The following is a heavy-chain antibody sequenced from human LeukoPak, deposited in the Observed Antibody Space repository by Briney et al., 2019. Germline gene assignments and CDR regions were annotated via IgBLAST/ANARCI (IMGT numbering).Heavy chain of an antibody. CDR2: INPSGGST. V-gene: IGHV1-46*01. Sequence: ASVKVSCKASGYTFTSYYMHWVRQAPGQGLEWMGIINPSGGSTSYAQKFQGRVTMTRDTSTSTVYMELSSLRSEDTAVYYCARDRAGSASHIVVVTAISAHAFDVWGQGTMVTVSS. J-gene: IGHJ3*01. CDR3: ARDRAGSASHIVVVTAISAHAFDV. CDR1: GYTFTSYY. D-gene: IGHD2-21*02.